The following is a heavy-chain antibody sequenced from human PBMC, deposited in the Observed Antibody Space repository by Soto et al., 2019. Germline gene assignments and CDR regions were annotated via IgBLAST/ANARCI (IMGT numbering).Heavy chain of an antibody. CDR2: ISAYNGNT. CDR3: ARDPYDILTGYSFYYNYGMDV. D-gene: IGHD3-9*01. CDR1: GYTFTSYG. V-gene: IGHV1-18*01. Sequence: ASVKVSCKASGYTFTSYGISWVRQAPGQGFEWMGWISAYNGNTNYAQKLQGRVTMTTDTSTSTAYMELRSLRSDDTAVYYCARDPYDILTGYSFYYNYGMDVWCQGTTVTVSS. J-gene: IGHJ6*02.